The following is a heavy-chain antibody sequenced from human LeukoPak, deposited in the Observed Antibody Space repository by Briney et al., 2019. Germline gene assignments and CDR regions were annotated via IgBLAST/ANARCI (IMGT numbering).Heavy chain of an antibody. V-gene: IGHV1-18*01. J-gene: IGHJ4*02. CDR1: GCIFTSYG. CDR2: ISAYNGNT. CDR3: ARVGSFMGDRGVIMIGYFDY. D-gene: IGHD3-10*01. Sequence: ASVKVSCKASGCIFTSYGISWVRQAPGQGLEWMGWISAYNGNTNYAQKLQGRVTMTTDTSTSTAYMELRSLRSDDTAVYYCARVGSFMGDRGVIMIGYFDYWGQGTLVTVSS.